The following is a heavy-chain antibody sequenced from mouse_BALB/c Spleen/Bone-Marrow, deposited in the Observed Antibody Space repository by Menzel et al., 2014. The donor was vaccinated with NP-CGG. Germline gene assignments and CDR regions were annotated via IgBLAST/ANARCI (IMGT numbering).Heavy chain of an antibody. J-gene: IGHJ3*01. CDR1: GFNIKDTY. D-gene: IGHD4-1*01. Sequence: AQLQQTGAELGKTGASVKLSCTASGFNIKDTYMHWVKQRPEQGLEWIGRIDPANGNTKYDPKFQGKATITADTSSNTAYLQLSSLTSEDTSVYYCARWELGRALFVYFGQTTLVTVS. CDR2: IDPANGNT. CDR3: ARWELGRALFVY. V-gene: IGHV14-3*02.